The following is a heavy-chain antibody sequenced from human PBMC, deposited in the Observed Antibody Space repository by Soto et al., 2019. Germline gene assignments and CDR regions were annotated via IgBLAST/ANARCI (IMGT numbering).Heavy chain of an antibody. Sequence: PSETLSLTCAFSGGSISSSTYSWNWIRQPPGKGLEWIGYIYHSGSTSYNPSLNSRVTISVDRSKNQFSLRLNSVTAADTAVYYGARDRLGSGSYDFWGQGTLVTVSS. D-gene: IGHD1-26*01. V-gene: IGHV4-30-2*01. J-gene: IGHJ4*02. CDR1: GGSISSSTYS. CDR2: IYHSGST. CDR3: ARDRLGSGSYDF.